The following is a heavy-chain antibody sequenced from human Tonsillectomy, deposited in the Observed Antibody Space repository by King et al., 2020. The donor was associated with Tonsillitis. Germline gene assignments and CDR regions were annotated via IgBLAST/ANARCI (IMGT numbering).Heavy chain of an antibody. CDR2: INPDNGAA. CDR3: ARDTGGWRAFDY. CDR1: GYSFADYS. Sequence: QLVQSGPEVKKPGASLRVSCQASGYSFADYSIHWVRQAPGQGLDWMGRINPDNGAADYALRFEDRVTMTIDTSSRTAFLELNRLRSDDTATYFCARDTGGWRAFDYWGQGTLVTVSS. J-gene: IGHJ4*02. D-gene: IGHD2-8*02. V-gene: IGHV1-2*06.